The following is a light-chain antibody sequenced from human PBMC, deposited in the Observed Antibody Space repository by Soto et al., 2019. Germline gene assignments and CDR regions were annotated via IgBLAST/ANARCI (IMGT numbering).Light chain of an antibody. CDR2: AVS. J-gene: IGLJ1*01. V-gene: IGLV2-14*01. CDR1: SSDVGDYNY. CDR3: SSYTRSTTGV. Sequence: QSALTQPASVSGSPGQSITISCTGTSSDVGDYNYVSWYQQHPGKAPKLMIYAVSNRPSGVSYRFSGSKSGNTASLTISGLQAEDEADYYCSSYTRSTTGVFGTGTKLTVL.